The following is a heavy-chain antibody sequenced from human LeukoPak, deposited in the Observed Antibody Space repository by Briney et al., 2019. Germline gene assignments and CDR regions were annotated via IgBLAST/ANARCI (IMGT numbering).Heavy chain of an antibody. Sequence: SETLSLTCTVSGGSISSYYWSWIRQPAGKGLEWIGRIYTTGSTNYNPSLNSRVTMSVDTSKNQFSLRLSSVTAADTAVYYCARTSPDRAFDIWGQGTMVTVSS. D-gene: IGHD3-22*01. CDR2: IYTTGST. CDR1: GGSISSYY. J-gene: IGHJ3*02. V-gene: IGHV4-4*07. CDR3: ARTSPDRAFDI.